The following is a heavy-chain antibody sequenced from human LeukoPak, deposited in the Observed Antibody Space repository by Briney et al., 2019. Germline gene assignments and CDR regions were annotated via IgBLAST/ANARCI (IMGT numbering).Heavy chain of an antibody. D-gene: IGHD2-2*01. CDR3: ARGVGSSWFDP. CDR1: GYTFIVYN. Sequence: ASVKVSCKASGYTFIVYNIHWVRQAPGQGLESMGWMNPNSGDTNNAQKFQGRITMTRDTSISTAYMELSSLRFDGTPVYYCARGVGSSWFDPWGQGTLVTVSS. J-gene: IGHJ5*02. CDR2: MNPNSGDT. V-gene: IGHV1-2*02.